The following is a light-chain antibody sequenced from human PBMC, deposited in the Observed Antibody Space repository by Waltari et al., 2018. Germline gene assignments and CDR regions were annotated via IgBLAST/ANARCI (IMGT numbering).Light chain of an antibody. V-gene: IGLV2-14*01. CDR3: NSYTSSSSLDGSVV. CDR2: EVS. Sequence: QSALTQPASVSGSPGQSITISCTGTNTDVGAYNYVSWFQPHPGKAPILIPYEVSNRPSGVSNRFSGSKSGNTASLTISGLQAEDEADYYCNSYTSSSSLDGSVVFGGGTKVTVL. CDR1: NTDVGAYNY. J-gene: IGLJ2*01.